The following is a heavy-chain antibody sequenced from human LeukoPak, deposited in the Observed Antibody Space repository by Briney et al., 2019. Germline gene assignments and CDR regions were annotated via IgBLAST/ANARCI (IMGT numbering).Heavy chain of an antibody. Sequence: GSLRLSCLASGFTFSDFAMNWVRPAPGKGLEWVSHVGGGRANTYYADSVKGRFTISRDDSKSTLYLHLTSLRADDTAVYFCAKDMVQRNAVSDPFDIWGQGTMVTVSS. CDR1: GFTFSDFA. CDR2: VGGGRANT. J-gene: IGHJ3*02. CDR3: AKDMVQRNAVSDPFDI. D-gene: IGHD3-10*01. V-gene: IGHV3-23*01.